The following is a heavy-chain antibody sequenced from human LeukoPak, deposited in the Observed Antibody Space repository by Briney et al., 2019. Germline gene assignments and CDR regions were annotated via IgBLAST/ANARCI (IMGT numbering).Heavy chain of an antibody. J-gene: IGHJ6*02. V-gene: IGHV3-23*01. Sequence: GGSLRLSCAASGFTFSSYAMHWVRQAPGKGLEWVSAISGSGGSTYYADSVKGRFTISRDNSKNTLYLQMNSLRAEDTAVYYCAKDLTSYSRDYYYGMDVWGQGTTVTVSS. D-gene: IGHD3-22*01. CDR1: GFTFSSYA. CDR3: AKDLTSYSRDYYYGMDV. CDR2: ISGSGGST.